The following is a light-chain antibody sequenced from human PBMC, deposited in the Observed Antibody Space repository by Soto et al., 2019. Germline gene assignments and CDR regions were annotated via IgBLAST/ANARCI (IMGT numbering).Light chain of an antibody. CDR2: EGS. CDR1: SSDVGGYNL. CDR3: CSYAGSSTYV. J-gene: IGLJ1*01. V-gene: IGLV2-23*01. Sequence: QSALTQPASVSGSPGQSITISCTVTSSDVGGYNLVSWYQQHPGKAPKVMIYEGSKRPSGVSNRFSGSKSGNTASLTISGLQAEDEADYYCCSYAGSSTYVFGTGTKLTVL.